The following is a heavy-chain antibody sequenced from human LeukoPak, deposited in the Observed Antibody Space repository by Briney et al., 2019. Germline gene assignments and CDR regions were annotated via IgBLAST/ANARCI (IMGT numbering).Heavy chain of an antibody. J-gene: IGHJ4*02. Sequence: PGGSLRLSCAASGFTVSTYYMTWVRQAPGKGLEWVSAISGSGGSTYYADSVKGRFTISRDNSKSTLFLQMNSLRAEDTAVYYCAKDPRVGSRVATPCHWGQGTLVTVSS. CDR2: ISGSGGST. CDR1: GFTVSTYY. D-gene: IGHD5-24*01. V-gene: IGHV3-23*01. CDR3: AKDPRVGSRVATPCH.